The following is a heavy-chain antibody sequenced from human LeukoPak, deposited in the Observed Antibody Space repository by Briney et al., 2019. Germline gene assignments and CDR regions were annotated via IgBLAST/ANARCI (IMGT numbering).Heavy chain of an antibody. CDR2: VDSNAINK. V-gene: IGHV3-30*02. CDR3: AKDRIGSFPNHFDS. CDR1: GFIFSNYA. Sequence: GGSLRLSCAASGFIFSNYAMHWVRQAPGKRLEWVAFVDSNAINKDYADFVKGRFTVSRDNSKNTMYLQMNSLRPDDTAVYYCAKDRIGSFPNHFDSWGQGTLVTVSS. D-gene: IGHD1-1*01. J-gene: IGHJ4*02.